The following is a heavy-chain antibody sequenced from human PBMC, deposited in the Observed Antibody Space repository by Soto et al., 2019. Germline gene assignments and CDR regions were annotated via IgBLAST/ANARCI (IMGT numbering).Heavy chain of an antibody. CDR3: TGGHDSTGYYRYYSFDY. CDR2: IIPFFGTA. J-gene: IGHJ4*02. Sequence: QVQLVQSGAEMKKPGSSVKVSCKASGGTFSRYVISWVRQAPGRGLEFMGEIIPFFGTANYAQNFQGRVTITADKSTGTAYMELSSLRSADTAVYYCTGGHDSTGYYRYYSFDYWGQGTLVTVSS. D-gene: IGHD3-22*01. V-gene: IGHV1-69*06. CDR1: GGTFSRYV.